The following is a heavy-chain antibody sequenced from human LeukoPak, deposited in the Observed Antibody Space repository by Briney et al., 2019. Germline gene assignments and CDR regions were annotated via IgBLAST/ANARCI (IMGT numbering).Heavy chain of an antibody. Sequence: SETLSLTCTVSGGSISTYYWSWIRQPPGKGLEWIGSIYYSGSTNYNPSLKSRVSISLETSKNQFSLKLSSVTAADTAVYYCARGRSYSSSWYSAFDIWGQGTMVTVSS. CDR1: GGSISTYY. D-gene: IGHD6-13*01. V-gene: IGHV4-59*12. J-gene: IGHJ3*02. CDR3: ARGRSYSSSWYSAFDI. CDR2: IYYSGST.